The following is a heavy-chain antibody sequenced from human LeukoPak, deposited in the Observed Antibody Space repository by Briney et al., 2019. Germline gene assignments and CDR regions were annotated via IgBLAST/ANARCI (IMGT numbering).Heavy chain of an antibody. CDR2: IYNSGST. CDR3: ARGVEFGDYVDY. Sequence: SQTLSLTCTVSGDSISSGGYFWNWIRQHPVKGLEWIENIYNSGSTDYNPSLISRLTISLDTSKNQFSLRLSSVTAADTAVYYCARGVEFGDYVDYWGQGTLVTVSS. V-gene: IGHV4-31*03. D-gene: IGHD3-10*01. CDR1: GDSISSGGYF. J-gene: IGHJ4*02.